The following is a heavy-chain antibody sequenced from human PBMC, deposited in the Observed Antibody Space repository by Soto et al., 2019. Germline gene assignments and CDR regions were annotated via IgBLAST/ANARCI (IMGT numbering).Heavy chain of an antibody. CDR1: GFTFSSYG. Sequence: QVQLMESGGGVVQPGRSLRLSCAASGFTFSSYGMHWVRQAPGKGLEWVAVIWYDGSNKNYADSVKGRFTISRDNSKNTLYLQMNSLRAEDTAVYYCAREVEGLENWGRGTLVTVSS. CDR2: IWYDGSNK. J-gene: IGHJ4*02. V-gene: IGHV3-33*01. D-gene: IGHD1-1*01. CDR3: AREVEGLEN.